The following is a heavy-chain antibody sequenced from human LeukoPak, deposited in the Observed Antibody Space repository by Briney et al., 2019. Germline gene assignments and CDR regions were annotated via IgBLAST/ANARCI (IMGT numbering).Heavy chain of an antibody. Sequence: GGSLRLSCAASGFTVSSNYMSWVRQAPGKGLEWVSVIYSGGSTYYADSVKGRFTISRDNSKNTLYLQMNSLRAEDTAVYYCARDRELLGSDYWGQGTLVTVSS. V-gene: IGHV3-53*01. CDR3: ARDRELLGSDY. D-gene: IGHD1-26*01. CDR1: GFTVSSNY. J-gene: IGHJ4*02. CDR2: IYSGGST.